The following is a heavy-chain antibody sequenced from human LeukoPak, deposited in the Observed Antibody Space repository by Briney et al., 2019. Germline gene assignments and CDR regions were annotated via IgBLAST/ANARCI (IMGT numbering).Heavy chain of an antibody. Sequence: SGPTLVNPTQTLTLTCTFSGFSFSTSRVGVGWIRQPPGKALEWLAHIYWDDDKRYSPSLKSRLTIAKVTFKNQVVLTMTNMDPVDTATYYCAHKARIGAQFGYWGQGTLVTVSS. CDR1: GFSFSTSRVG. V-gene: IGHV2-5*02. J-gene: IGHJ4*02. CDR3: AHKARIGAQFGY. CDR2: IYWDDDK. D-gene: IGHD6-25*01.